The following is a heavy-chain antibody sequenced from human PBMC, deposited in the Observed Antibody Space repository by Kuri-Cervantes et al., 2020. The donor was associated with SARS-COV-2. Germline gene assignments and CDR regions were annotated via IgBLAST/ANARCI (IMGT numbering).Heavy chain of an antibody. D-gene: IGHD3-3*01. J-gene: IGHJ5*02. V-gene: IGHV3-74*01. CDR2: INNDGSST. Sequence: GESLKISCAASGFTFSSYWMHWVRQAPGMGLVWVSRINNDGSSTSYADFVKGRVTISRDNAKNTAYLQIHSLRADDTAVYYCARHDSLKSWGQGTLVPSPQ. CDR3: ARHDSLKS. CDR1: GFTFSSYW.